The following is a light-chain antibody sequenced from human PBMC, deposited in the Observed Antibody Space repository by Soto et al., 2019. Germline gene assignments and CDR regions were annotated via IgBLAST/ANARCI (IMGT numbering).Light chain of an antibody. CDR1: QNINND. Sequence: DIQMTQSPSSLSASVGDRVTITCQASQNINNDLNWYQQKPGKAPKLLIYDASSLEDGVPSRFSGGGSETAFTLIIRSLQPEDLATYYCQQYESLPYTFGQGTQLEIK. V-gene: IGKV1-33*01. CDR2: DAS. J-gene: IGKJ2*01. CDR3: QQYESLPYT.